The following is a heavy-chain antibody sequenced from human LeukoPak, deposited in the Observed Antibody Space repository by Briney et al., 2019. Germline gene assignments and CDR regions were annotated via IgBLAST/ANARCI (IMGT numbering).Heavy chain of an antibody. D-gene: IGHD3-10*01. J-gene: IGHJ3*02. CDR1: GYTFTSFA. Sequence: GASLKVSCKASGYTFTSFAMHWVRQAPGQRLEWMGWINAGNGNTKYSQKFQGRVTITRDTSATTAYMELSSLRSEDTAVYYCARGGGQPGGAFDIWGQGTMVTVSS. V-gene: IGHV1-3*01. CDR3: ARGGGQPGGAFDI. CDR2: INAGNGNT.